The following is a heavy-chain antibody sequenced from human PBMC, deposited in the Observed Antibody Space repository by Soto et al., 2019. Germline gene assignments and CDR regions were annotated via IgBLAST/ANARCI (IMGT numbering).Heavy chain of an antibody. Sequence: QVQLVQSGAEVKKPGSSVKVSCKASGGTFSSYTISWVRQAPGQGLEWMGRIIPILGIANYAQKFQGRVTITADKSTSTAYMELSRLRSEGAAVYYCASCSGGSCYSGYFDYWGQGTLVTVSS. D-gene: IGHD2-15*01. V-gene: IGHV1-69*02. CDR2: IIPILGIA. J-gene: IGHJ4*02. CDR1: GGTFSSYT. CDR3: ASCSGGSCYSGYFDY.